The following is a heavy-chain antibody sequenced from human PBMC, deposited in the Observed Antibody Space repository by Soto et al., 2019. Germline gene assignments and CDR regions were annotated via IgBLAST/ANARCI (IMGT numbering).Heavy chain of an antibody. Sequence: GGSLRLSCAASGFTFSDYYMSWIRQAPGKGLEWVSYISSSSSYTNYADSVKGRFTISRDNAKNSLYLQMNSLRAEDTAVYYCARDRGGYSGWPYFDYWGQGTLVTVSS. CDR1: GFTFSDYY. CDR2: ISSSSSYT. V-gene: IGHV3-11*06. D-gene: IGHD5-12*01. J-gene: IGHJ4*02. CDR3: ARDRGGYSGWPYFDY.